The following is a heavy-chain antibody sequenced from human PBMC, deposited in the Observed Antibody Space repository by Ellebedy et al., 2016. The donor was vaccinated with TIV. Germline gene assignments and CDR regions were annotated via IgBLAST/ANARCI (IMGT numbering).Heavy chain of an antibody. D-gene: IGHD3-3*01. CDR3: ARDATEYYDFWSGYYESPRWFDP. V-gene: IGHV3-48*02. Sequence: PGGSLRLSCAASGFTFSSYSMNRVRQAPGKGLEWVSYISSSSSTIYYADSVKGRFTISRDNAKNSLYLQMNSLRDEDKAVYYCARDATEYYDFWSGYYESPRWFDPWGQGTLVTVSS. CDR1: GFTFSSYS. CDR2: ISSSSSTI. J-gene: IGHJ5*02.